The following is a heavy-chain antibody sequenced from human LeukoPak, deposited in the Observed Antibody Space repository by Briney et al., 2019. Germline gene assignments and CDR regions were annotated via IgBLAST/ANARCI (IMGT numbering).Heavy chain of an antibody. D-gene: IGHD6-19*01. Sequence: GGSLRLSCAASGFTFDDYAIHWVRQAPGKGLEWVSGISWNSGSIGCADSVKGRFTISRDNAKNSLYLQMNSLRVEDTALYYCAKVGRAVADVGWFDPWGQGTLVTVSS. CDR3: AKVGRAVADVGWFDP. V-gene: IGHV3-9*01. CDR2: ISWNSGSI. CDR1: GFTFDDYA. J-gene: IGHJ5*02.